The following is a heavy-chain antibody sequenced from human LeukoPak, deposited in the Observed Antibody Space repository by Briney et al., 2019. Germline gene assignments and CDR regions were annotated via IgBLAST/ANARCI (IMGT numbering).Heavy chain of an antibody. CDR3: ARAYYYDSSGSLYYFDY. CDR2: ISSSSSYI. J-gene: IGHJ4*02. CDR1: GFTFSSYS. Sequence: PGGSLRLSCAASGFTFSSYSMNWVRQAPGKGLEWVSSISSSSSYIYYADSVKGRFTISRDNAKNSLYLQMNSLRAEDTAVYYCARAYYYDSSGSLYYFDYWGQGTLVTVSS. V-gene: IGHV3-21*01. D-gene: IGHD3-22*01.